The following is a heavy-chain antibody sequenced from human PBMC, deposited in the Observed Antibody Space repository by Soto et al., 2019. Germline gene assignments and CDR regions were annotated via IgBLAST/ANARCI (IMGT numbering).Heavy chain of an antibody. V-gene: IGHV3-23*01. J-gene: IGHJ4*02. D-gene: IGHD6-19*01. Sequence: GGSLRLSCAASGFTFSSYAMSWVRQAPGKGLEWVSAISGSGGSTYYADSVKGRFTISRDNSKNTLYLQMNSLRAEDTAVYYCARLLPGIAVAGTNSEDYWGQGTLVTVSS. CDR2: ISGSGGST. CDR3: ARLLPGIAVAGTNSEDY. CDR1: GFTFSSYA.